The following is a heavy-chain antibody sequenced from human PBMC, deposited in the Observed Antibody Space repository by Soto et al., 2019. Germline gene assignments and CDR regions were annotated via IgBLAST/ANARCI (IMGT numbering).Heavy chain of an antibody. J-gene: IGHJ4*02. CDR1: EGSSIGYG. CDR2: IYYSGST. V-gene: IGHV4-59*12. Sequence: ASVMMCLSCSVSEGSSIGYGGSWILQHTGKGLEWIGYIYYSGSTNYNPSLKSRVTISVDTSKNQFSLKLTSVTAADTAVYYCARDKITGLFDYWGQGTLVTVSS. CDR3: ARDKITGLFDY. D-gene: IGHD2-8*02.